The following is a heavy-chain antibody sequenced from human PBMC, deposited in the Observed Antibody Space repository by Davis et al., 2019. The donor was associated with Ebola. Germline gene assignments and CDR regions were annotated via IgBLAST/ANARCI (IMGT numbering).Heavy chain of an antibody. D-gene: IGHD1-26*01. CDR3: ARDSHPRSGSYGRGDY. CDR1: GFMFSSCG. Sequence: GESLKISCAASGFMFSSCGMNWVRQAPGKGLEWVASIKQDGSEKYYVDSVKGRFTISRDNAKNSLYLQMNSLRAEDTAVYYCARDSHPRSGSYGRGDYWGQGTLVTVSS. J-gene: IGHJ4*02. V-gene: IGHV3-7*03. CDR2: IKQDGSEK.